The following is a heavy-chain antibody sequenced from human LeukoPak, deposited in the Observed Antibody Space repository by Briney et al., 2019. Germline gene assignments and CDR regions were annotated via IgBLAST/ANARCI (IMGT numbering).Heavy chain of an antibody. V-gene: IGHV3-21*01. D-gene: IGHD5-18*01. CDR2: ISSSSSYI. J-gene: IGHJ3*02. CDR1: GFTFSIYG. Sequence: GGSLRLSCAASGFTFSIYGMNWVRQAPGKGLEWVSSISSSSSYIYYADSVKGRFTISRDNAKNSLYLQMNSLRAEDTAVYYCASISGIQLWVPTNAFDIWGQGTMVTVSS. CDR3: ASISGIQLWVPTNAFDI.